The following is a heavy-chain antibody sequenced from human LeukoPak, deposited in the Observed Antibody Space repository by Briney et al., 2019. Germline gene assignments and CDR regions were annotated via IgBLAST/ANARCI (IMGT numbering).Heavy chain of an antibody. Sequence: PSLKVSRMASGWTFTGHFMHWVRPAPGQAREWVGWINPPNGGTNYAQKFQGRVTMTRDTSIRTAYMELSRLRSDDTAVYYCARDWGGYCSSTSCYLYNWFDPWGQGTLVTVSS. CDR2: INPPNGGT. CDR1: GWTFTGHF. J-gene: IGHJ5*02. V-gene: IGHV1-2*02. D-gene: IGHD2-2*01. CDR3: ARDWGGYCSSTSCYLYNWFDP.